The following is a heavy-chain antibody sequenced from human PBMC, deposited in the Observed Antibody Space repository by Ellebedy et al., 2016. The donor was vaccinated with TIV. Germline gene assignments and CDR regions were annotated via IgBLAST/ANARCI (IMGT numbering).Heavy chain of an antibody. Sequence: PGGSLRLSCAASGITFSNYAMHWVRHTPGKGLEWVAFISYDGLMKYYAESGKGRFTISRDNSKNTLYLQMNSLRADDTAVYYCAKDSKEFRSWGQGTLVTVSS. CDR2: ISYDGLMK. D-gene: IGHD2/OR15-2a*01. J-gene: IGHJ5*02. CDR1: GITFSNYA. CDR3: AKDSKEFRS. V-gene: IGHV3-30*04.